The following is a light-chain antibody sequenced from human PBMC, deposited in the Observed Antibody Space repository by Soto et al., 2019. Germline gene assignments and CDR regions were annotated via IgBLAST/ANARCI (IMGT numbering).Light chain of an antibody. J-gene: IGLJ1*01. CDR2: SHN. Sequence: QSVLTQSPSASGTPGQRVILSCSGSSSNIGSNTVNWYQQLPGAAPKLLIYSHNQRPSGVPDRFSGSQSGTSASLAIRGLQSEDEADYYCATWDDRLDGYVFGTGTKVTVL. V-gene: IGLV1-44*01. CDR1: SSNIGSNT. CDR3: ATWDDRLDGYV.